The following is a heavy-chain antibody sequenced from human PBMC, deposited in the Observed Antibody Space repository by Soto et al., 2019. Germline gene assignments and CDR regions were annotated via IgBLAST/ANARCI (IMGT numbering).Heavy chain of an antibody. CDR1: GYSLNELS. Sequence: QVHLVQSGAEVKKPGASVKVSCKVSGYSLNELSIHWVRQAPGKGLEWMGGFDPEDGEIVYAQKFQGRVTMTEDTSTDTANMDLSSLRSEDTAVYYCATGGPAGDFDNWGQGTLVPVSS. V-gene: IGHV1-24*01. D-gene: IGHD3-10*01. CDR3: ATGGPAGDFDN. CDR2: FDPEDGEI. J-gene: IGHJ4*02.